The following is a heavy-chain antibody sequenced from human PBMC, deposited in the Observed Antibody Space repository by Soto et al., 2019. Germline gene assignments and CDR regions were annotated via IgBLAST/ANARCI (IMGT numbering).Heavy chain of an antibody. CDR1: GFTFGTYA. Sequence: EVQLLESGGGLVQPGGSLRLSCAASGFTFGTYAMSWVRQAPGKGLEWVATIAYSGVSTYYADSVKGRFTISRDSSKNTLSMQMSNLRAEDTAVYYCAQDRDTYGPLYYFDSWCQGTLVTVSS. CDR2: IAYSGVST. V-gene: IGHV3-23*01. CDR3: AQDRDTYGPLYYFDS. D-gene: IGHD5-18*01. J-gene: IGHJ4*02.